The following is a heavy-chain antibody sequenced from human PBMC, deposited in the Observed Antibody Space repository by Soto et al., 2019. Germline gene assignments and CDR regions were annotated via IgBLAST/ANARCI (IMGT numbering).Heavy chain of an antibody. CDR3: ALRLGDPGRLYFDY. CDR1: GGSISSGDYY. D-gene: IGHD3-16*01. CDR2: IYYSGST. Sequence: SETLSLTCTVSGGSISSGDYYWSWIRQPPGKGLEWIGYIYYSGSTYYNPSLKSRVTISVDTSKNQFSLKLSSVTAADTAVYYCALRLGDPGRLYFDYWGQGTLVTVPQ. V-gene: IGHV4-30-4*01. J-gene: IGHJ4*02.